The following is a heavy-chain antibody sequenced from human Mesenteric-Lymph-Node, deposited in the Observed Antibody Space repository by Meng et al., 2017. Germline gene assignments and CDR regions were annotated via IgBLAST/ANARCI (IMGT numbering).Heavy chain of an antibody. J-gene: IGHJ4*02. CDR3: AKGSLAYCSGATCYPFDY. CDR2: ISGSGGST. D-gene: IGHD2-15*01. V-gene: IGHV3-23*01. Sequence: GGSLRLSCAASGFTFSSYAMSWVRQAPGKGLEWVSAISGSGGSTYYADSVRGRFTISRDNSKNTMYLQMNSLRAEDTAVYYCAKGSLAYCSGATCYPFDYWGQGALVTVSS. CDR1: GFTFSSYA.